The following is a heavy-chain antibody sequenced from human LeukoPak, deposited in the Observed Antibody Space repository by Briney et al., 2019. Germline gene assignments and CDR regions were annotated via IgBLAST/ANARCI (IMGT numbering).Heavy chain of an antibody. J-gene: IGHJ4*02. Sequence: PGGSLRLSCAASGFTVSTNYMTWVRQAPGEGLEWVSLIYSDGNTYYTDSVKGRFTISRDNSKNTLYLQMNSLRAEDTAMCYCAKCYGDYIRYFDYWGQGTLVTVSS. V-gene: IGHV3-53*01. CDR1: GFTVSTNY. CDR2: IYSDGNT. CDR3: AKCYGDYIRYFDY. D-gene: IGHD4-17*01.